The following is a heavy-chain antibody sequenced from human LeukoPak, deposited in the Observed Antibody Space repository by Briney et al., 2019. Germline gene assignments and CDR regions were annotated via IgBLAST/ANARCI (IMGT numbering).Heavy chain of an antibody. CDR1: GYTFTSDA. Sequence: ASVKVSCKASGYTFTSDAMNWVRQAPGQGLELMGWINTKTSNPTYAQGFPVRFVFSLDTSVSTAYLQISSLKAEDTALYYCARGYRYGSRSEAYYFAYWGQGTLATVSS. CDR2: INTKTSNP. J-gene: IGHJ4*02. D-gene: IGHD5-18*01. V-gene: IGHV7-4-1*02. CDR3: ARGYRYGSRSEAYYFAY.